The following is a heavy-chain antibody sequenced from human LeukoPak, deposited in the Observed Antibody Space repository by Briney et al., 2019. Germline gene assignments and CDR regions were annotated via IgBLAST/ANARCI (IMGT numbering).Heavy chain of an antibody. CDR1: GYRFIGYW. J-gene: IGHJ4*02. Sequence: GESLKISCKGSGYRFIGYWIAWVRQMPGKGLEWMGIIYPADSTAHYSPSFQGQVTISVDKSINTAYLQWSRLKASDTAMYYCARHPKSGYSGYGSDYWGQGTLVTVSS. V-gene: IGHV5-51*01. CDR2: IYPADSTA. CDR3: ARHPKSGYSGYGSDY. D-gene: IGHD5-12*01.